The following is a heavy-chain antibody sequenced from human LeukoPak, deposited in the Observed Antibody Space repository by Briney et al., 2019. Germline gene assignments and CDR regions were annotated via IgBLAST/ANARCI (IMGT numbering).Heavy chain of an antibody. D-gene: IGHD2/OR15-2a*01. CDR1: GFSFSGHY. J-gene: IGHJ4*02. CDR2: TRNKANSYTT. CDR3: ARDVRGPHDF. Sequence: PGGSLRLSCAASGFSFSGHYMDWVRQAPGKGLEWVGRTRNKANSYTTEYAASVKGRFTISRDGSKNSLSLQMNSLRAEDTAVYRCARDVRGPHDFWGQGTLDTVSS. V-gene: IGHV3-72*01.